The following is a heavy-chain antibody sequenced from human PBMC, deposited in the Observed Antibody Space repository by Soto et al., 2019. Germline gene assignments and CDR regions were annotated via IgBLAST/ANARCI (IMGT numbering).Heavy chain of an antibody. CDR2: ISWNSGSI. CDR1: GFTFDDYA. V-gene: IGHV3-9*01. J-gene: IGHJ5*02. CDR3: AKDSSSWYNAACFDP. Sequence: EVQLVESGGGLVQPGRSLRLSCAASGFTFDDYAMHWVRQAPGKCLEWVSGISWNSGSIGYADSVKGRFTISRDNAKNSLYLQMNSLRAEDTALYYCAKDSSSWYNAACFDPWGQGTLVTVSS. D-gene: IGHD6-13*01.